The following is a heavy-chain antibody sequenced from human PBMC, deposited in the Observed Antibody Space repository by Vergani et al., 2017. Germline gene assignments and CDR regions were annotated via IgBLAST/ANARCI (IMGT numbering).Heavy chain of an antibody. CDR3: AKGRYYDFWSGYLAGYYYYGMDV. Sequence: QVQLVESGGGVVQPGRSLRLSCAASGFTFSSYGMHWVRQAQGKGLEWVAVISYDGSNKYYADSVKGRFTISRDNSKNTLYLQMNSLRAEDTAVYYCAKGRYYDFWSGYLAGYYYYGMDVWGQGTTVTVSS. D-gene: IGHD3-3*01. CDR1: GFTFSSYG. CDR2: ISYDGSNK. V-gene: IGHV3-30*18. J-gene: IGHJ6*02.